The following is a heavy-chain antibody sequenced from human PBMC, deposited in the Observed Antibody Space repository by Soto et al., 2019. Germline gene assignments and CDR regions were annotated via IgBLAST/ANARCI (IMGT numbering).Heavy chain of an antibody. CDR1: GDSIRSDDYY. J-gene: IGHJ3*01. D-gene: IGHD3-16*01. Sequence: SETLSLTCSVSGDSIRSDDYYWSWIRQPPGKGLEWLGYIFYSGNSYYNPSLKSRLMMSVDTSKNQFSLELTSVTAADTAVYYCARLFAYYDKEPGAFDRWGQGTMVT. CDR2: IFYSGNS. V-gene: IGHV4-30-4*01. CDR3: ARLFAYYDKEPGAFDR.